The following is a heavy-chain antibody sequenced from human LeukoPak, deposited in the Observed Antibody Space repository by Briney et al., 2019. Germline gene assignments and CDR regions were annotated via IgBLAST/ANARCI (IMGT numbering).Heavy chain of an antibody. J-gene: IGHJ4*02. CDR3: TTGIRGD. Sequence: GGSLRLSCAASGFFVSNAWMTWVRQAPGKGLEWVGRIRSKTDGGTTDYAAPEKGRFTISRDDSNNTLYLQMNSLKTEDTAVYYCTTGIRGDWGQGTLVTVSS. CDR1: GFFVSNAW. V-gene: IGHV3-15*01. CDR2: IRSKTDGGTT. D-gene: IGHD2/OR15-2a*01.